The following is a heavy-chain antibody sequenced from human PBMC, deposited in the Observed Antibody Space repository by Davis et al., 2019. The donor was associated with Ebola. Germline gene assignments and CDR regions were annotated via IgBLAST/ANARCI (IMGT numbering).Heavy chain of an antibody. CDR2: IYYSGST. CDR3: ASFIAVAGFDY. V-gene: IGHV4-59*08. J-gene: IGHJ4*02. Sequence: MPSETLSLTCTVSGGSISSYYWSWIRQPPGKGLEWIRYIYYSGSTNYNPSLKSRATISVDTSKNQFSLKLSSVTAADTAVYYCASFIAVAGFDYWGQGTLVTVSS. CDR1: GGSISSYY. D-gene: IGHD6-19*01.